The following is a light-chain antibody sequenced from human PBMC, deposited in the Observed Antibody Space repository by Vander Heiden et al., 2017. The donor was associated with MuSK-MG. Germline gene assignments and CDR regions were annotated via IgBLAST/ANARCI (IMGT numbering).Light chain of an antibody. J-gene: IGKJ4*01. Sequence: IVMTQSSVTLSVSLWEWATLSCRASQNVNINLAWDQQKRRHAPRLVIYGASTRGTCIPAWLSGGGSETEFTLSISSRQSKDFAVYSCEHYNNWPLTFGGGTKVEIK. CDR3: EHYNNWPLT. CDR1: QNVNIN. V-gene: IGKV3-15*01. CDR2: GAS.